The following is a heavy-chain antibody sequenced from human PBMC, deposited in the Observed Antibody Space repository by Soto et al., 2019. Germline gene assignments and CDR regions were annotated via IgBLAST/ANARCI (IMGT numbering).Heavy chain of an antibody. Sequence: PGGSLRLSCAASGFTFSSYGMHWVRQAPGKGLEWVAVISYDGSNKYYADSVKGRLTISRDNAKNSLYLQMNSLRAEDTAVYYCARGWGYDYYYYYGMDVWGQGTTVTVSS. D-gene: IGHD5-12*01. CDR1: GFTFSSYG. CDR3: ARGWGYDYYYYYGMDV. J-gene: IGHJ6*02. CDR2: ISYDGSNK. V-gene: IGHV3-30*03.